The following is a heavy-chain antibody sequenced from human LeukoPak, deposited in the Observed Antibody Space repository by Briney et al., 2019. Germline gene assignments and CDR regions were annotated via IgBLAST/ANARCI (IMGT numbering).Heavy chain of an antibody. CDR1: GFTYSNYT. D-gene: IGHD6-19*01. CDR2: ISSSGGTT. V-gene: IGHV3-23*01. Sequence: GGSLRLSCAARGFTYSNYTGSWVHQAPGKGLEWVSAISSSGGTTYYADSVKGRFSISRDNSKNTLYLQMNSLRAEDTAVYYCGKYRNGWPTNIYSWGQGTLVTVSA. J-gene: IGHJ4*02. CDR3: GKYRNGWPTNIYS.